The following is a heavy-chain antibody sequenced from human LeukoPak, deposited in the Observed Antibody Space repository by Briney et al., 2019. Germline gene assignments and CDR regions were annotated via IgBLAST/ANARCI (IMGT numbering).Heavy chain of an antibody. CDR3: ARDSDSSSWHFDY. Sequence: SETLSLTCAVSGGSISSYYWSWIRQPPGKGLEWIGYIYYSGSTNYNPSLKSRVTISVDTSKNQFSLKLSSVTAADTAVYYCARDSDSSSWHFDYRGQGTLVTVSS. D-gene: IGHD6-13*01. CDR2: IYYSGST. J-gene: IGHJ4*02. V-gene: IGHV4-59*01. CDR1: GGSISSYY.